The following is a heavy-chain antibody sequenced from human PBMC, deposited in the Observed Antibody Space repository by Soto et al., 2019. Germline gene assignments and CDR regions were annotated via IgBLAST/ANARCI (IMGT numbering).Heavy chain of an antibody. CDR1: GGSFSGYY. CDR3: ARDVVVWDGDAFDI. V-gene: IGHV4-34*01. J-gene: IGHJ3*02. D-gene: IGHD2-21*01. CDR2: INHSGST. Sequence: SETLSLTCAVYGGSFSGYYWSWIRQPPGKGLEWIGEINHSGSTNYNPSLKSRVAISVDTSKNQFSLKLSSVTAADTAVYYCARDVVVWDGDAFDIWGQGTMVTVSS.